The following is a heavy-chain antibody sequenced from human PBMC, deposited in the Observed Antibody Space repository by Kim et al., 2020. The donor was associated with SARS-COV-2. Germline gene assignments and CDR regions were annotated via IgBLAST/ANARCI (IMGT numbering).Heavy chain of an antibody. V-gene: IGHV3-74*01. CDR3: ARGSSGSYPRAFDI. D-gene: IGHD1-26*01. J-gene: IGHJ3*02. Sequence: ADSVKGRFSISRDNAKNTLDVQMSSLRAEDTAVYYCARGSSGSYPRAFDIWGQGTMVTVSS.